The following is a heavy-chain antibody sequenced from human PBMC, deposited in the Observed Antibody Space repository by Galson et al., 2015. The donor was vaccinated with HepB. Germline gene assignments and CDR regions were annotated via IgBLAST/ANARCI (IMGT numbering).Heavy chain of an antibody. CDR3: TTDTHWTYGMDV. Sequence: SLRLSCAASGFTFINAWMSWVRQAPGKGLEWVGRIKSKTDGGTTDYAAPVKGRFTISRDDSKNTLYLQMNSLETEDTAVYYCTTDTHWTYGMDVWGQGTTVTVSS. V-gene: IGHV3-15*01. CDR2: IKSKTDGGTT. J-gene: IGHJ6*02. D-gene: IGHD3/OR15-3a*01. CDR1: GFTFINAW.